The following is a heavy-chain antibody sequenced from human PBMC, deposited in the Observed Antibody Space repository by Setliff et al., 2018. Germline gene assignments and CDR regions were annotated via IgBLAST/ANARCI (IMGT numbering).Heavy chain of an antibody. CDR2: MYHSGSV. CDR3: AKGHYPYYLDY. Sequence: SETLSLTCTVSGYSISSGYYWGWIRQPPGKGLEWIGNMYHSGSVYYNPSLKSRVTISVDTSKNQFSLNLSSVTAADTAVYYCAKGHYPYYLDYWGQGTLVTVSS. V-gene: IGHV4-38-2*02. CDR1: GYSISSGYY. J-gene: IGHJ4*02. D-gene: IGHD3-10*01.